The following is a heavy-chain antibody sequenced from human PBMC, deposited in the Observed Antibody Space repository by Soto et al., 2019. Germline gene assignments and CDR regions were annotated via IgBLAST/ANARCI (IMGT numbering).Heavy chain of an antibody. CDR1: GYTFTTYD. Sequence: QVQLVQSGAEVRKPGASVKVSCKASGYTFTTYDIYWVRQATGQGLEWMGWMKPNSGNTGYAQKFQGRVTMPRNTSISTAYMELSSLTSDDTAVYYCARRTTAWSAADYWGQGTLVTVSS. J-gene: IGHJ4*02. CDR3: ARRTTAWSAADY. D-gene: IGHD2-21*02. CDR2: MKPNSGNT. V-gene: IGHV1-8*01.